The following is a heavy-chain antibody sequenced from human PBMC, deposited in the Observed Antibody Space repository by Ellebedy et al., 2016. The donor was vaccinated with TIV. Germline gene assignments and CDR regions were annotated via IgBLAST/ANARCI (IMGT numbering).Heavy chain of an antibody. V-gene: IGHV1-18*04. CDR3: VRDRTRSWYYYQY. J-gene: IGHJ4*02. D-gene: IGHD3-10*01. CDR2: ISADNGRT. CDR1: GYTFTSYG. Sequence: ASVKVSXKASGYTFTSYGFSWVRQAPGQGLEWMGWISADNGRTGYAPKFEGRITLSTETSTSSAYMELRSLSSDDTAVYYCVRDRTRSWYYYQYWGQGTLVTVSS.